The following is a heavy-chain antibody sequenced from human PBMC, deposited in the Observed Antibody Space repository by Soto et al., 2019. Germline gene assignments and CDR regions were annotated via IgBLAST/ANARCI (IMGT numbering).Heavy chain of an antibody. D-gene: IGHD3-3*01. J-gene: IGHJ4*02. CDR3: ARARFGGLGAIFADY. CDR2: IYRGGST. V-gene: IGHV3-66*01. Sequence: EVQLVNSGGGLVQPGGSLRLSCAASGFTVSNNYMSWVRQAPGNVLEWASVIYRGGSTYYADSVQDRFTISRDNSENTLYLQMSSLRAEDTAVYYCARARFGGLGAIFADYWGQGTLVTVSS. CDR1: GFTVSNNY.